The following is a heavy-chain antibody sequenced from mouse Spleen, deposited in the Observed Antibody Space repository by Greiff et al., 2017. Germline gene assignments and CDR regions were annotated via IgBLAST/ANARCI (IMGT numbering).Heavy chain of an antibody. CDR3: ARWNAMDY. V-gene: IGHV1-64*01. CDR1: GYTFTSYW. Sequence: VQLQQPGAELVKPGASVQLSCKASGYTFTSYWVHWVKQRPGQGLEWIGMIHPNSGSTNYNETFKSKATLTVDKSASTAYMQLSSLTSEDSAVYYCARWNAMDYWGQGTSVTVSS. J-gene: IGHJ4*01. CDR2: IHPNSGST.